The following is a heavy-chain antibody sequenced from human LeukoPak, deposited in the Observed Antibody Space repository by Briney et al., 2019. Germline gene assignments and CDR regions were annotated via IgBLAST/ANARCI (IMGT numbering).Heavy chain of an antibody. J-gene: IGHJ4*02. CDR2: IYHSGST. Sequence: SETLSLTCTVSGGSISSGGYYWSWIRQPPGKGLEWIGSIYHSGSTYYNPSLKSRVTISVDTSKNQFSLKLSSVTAADTAVYYCARAMIAAAFYYFDYWGQGTLVTVSS. D-gene: IGHD6-13*01. CDR1: GGSISSGGYY. CDR3: ARAMIAAAFYYFDY. V-gene: IGHV4-39*07.